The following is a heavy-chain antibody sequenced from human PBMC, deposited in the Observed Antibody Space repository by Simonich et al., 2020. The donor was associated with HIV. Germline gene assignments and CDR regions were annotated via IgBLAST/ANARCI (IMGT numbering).Heavy chain of an antibody. Sequence: EVQLLESVGGLVQPGGSLRLSCAASGFTLSNYAMSWVRQAPGKGLEWVSSISGTTTYYADSVKGRVTMSRDNSKNTLNLQMNSLRAEDTAVYYCAKGGPMTVFGMIIVSAFDIWGQGTMITVSS. CDR1: GFTLSNYA. CDR2: ISGTTT. D-gene: IGHD3-3*01. V-gene: IGHV3-23*01. CDR3: AKGGPMTVFGMIIVSAFDI. J-gene: IGHJ3*02.